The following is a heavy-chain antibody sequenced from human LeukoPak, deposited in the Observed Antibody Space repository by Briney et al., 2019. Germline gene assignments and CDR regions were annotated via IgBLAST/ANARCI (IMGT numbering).Heavy chain of an antibody. D-gene: IGHD2-8*01. CDR3: ARRVIMSAAGVPDTWLDP. J-gene: IGHJ5*02. CDR1: GGSISSYY. CDR2: ISYSGGT. V-gene: IGHV4-59*08. Sequence: PSETLSLTCTVSGGSISSYYWNWIRQRPGKGLEWVGHISYSGGTKYNPSLQSRLTILIYTSKNQFSLNLSSVTAADTAIYYCARRVIMSAAGVPDTWLDPWGQGILVTVSS.